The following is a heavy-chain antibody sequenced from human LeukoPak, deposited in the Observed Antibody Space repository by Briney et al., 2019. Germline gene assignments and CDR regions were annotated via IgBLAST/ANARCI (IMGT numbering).Heavy chain of an antibody. CDR3: VRHIEGSSFFDP. D-gene: IGHD6-13*01. Sequence: KPSETLSLTCTVSGGSISSSSYYWAWIRQPPGKGLEWIGSLYYIGSTYYNPSLKSRVTISVDTSKNQFSLKLSSVTAADTAVYYCVRHIEGSSFFDPWGLGTLVTVSS. V-gene: IGHV4-39*01. CDR2: LYYIGST. CDR1: GGSISSSSYY. J-gene: IGHJ5*02.